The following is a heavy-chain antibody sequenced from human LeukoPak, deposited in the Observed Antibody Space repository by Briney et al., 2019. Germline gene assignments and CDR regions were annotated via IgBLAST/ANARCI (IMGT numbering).Heavy chain of an antibody. Sequence: GGSLRLSCAASGFTFGIYWMSWVRQAPGKGLEWVANIKEDGSEKNYVDSVKGRFTISRDNAKNSLYLQMNSLRAEDTAVYYCARDHHPFTAWGLGTQVTVSS. J-gene: IGHJ4*02. CDR1: GFTFGIYW. CDR2: IKEDGSEK. V-gene: IGHV3-7*04. D-gene: IGHD5-18*01. CDR3: ARDHHPFTA.